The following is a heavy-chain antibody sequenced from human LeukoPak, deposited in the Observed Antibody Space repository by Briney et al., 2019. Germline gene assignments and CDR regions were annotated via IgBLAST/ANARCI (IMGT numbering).Heavy chain of an antibody. J-gene: IGHJ4*02. V-gene: IGHV3-23*01. D-gene: IGHD2-15*01. Sequence: AGGSLRLSCAASGFTFTSYSMNWVRQAPGKGLEWVSTISGGGGSTYYADSVKGRFTISRDNSKNTLYLQVNSLRAEDTAVYYCAKDRGYYVDTGTINFWGQGTLVTVSS. CDR2: ISGGGGST. CDR1: GFTFTSYS. CDR3: AKDRGYYVDTGTINF.